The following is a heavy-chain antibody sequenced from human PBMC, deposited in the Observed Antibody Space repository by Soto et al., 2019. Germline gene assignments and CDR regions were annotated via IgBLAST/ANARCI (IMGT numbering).Heavy chain of an antibody. CDR3: ARDQSPRGVPPAMTALYNWFDP. J-gene: IGHJ5*02. CDR1: GGTFSSYT. V-gene: IGHV1-69*08. D-gene: IGHD2-2*01. CDR2: IIPILGIA. Sequence: QVQLVQSGAEVKKPGSSVKVSCKASGGTFSSYTISWVRQAPGQGLEWMGRIIPILGIANYAQKFQGRVTITADKSTSTVYMELSSLRSEDTAVYYCARDQSPRGVPPAMTALYNWFDPLGQGTLVTVSS.